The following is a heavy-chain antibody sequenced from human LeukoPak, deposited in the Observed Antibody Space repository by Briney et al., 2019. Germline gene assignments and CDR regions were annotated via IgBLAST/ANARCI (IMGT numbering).Heavy chain of an antibody. J-gene: IGHJ4*02. CDR1: GFTFSSYG. D-gene: IGHD2-15*01. CDR2: IRYDGSNK. V-gene: IGHV3-30*02. Sequence: AGGSLRLSCAASGFTFSSYGMHWVRQAPGKGLEWVAFIRYDGSNKYYADSVKGRFTISRDNPKTTMNLQMNSLRAEDTAVYYCAKGGGSIGRSYYFDYWGQGTLVTVSS. CDR3: AKGGGSIGRSYYFDY.